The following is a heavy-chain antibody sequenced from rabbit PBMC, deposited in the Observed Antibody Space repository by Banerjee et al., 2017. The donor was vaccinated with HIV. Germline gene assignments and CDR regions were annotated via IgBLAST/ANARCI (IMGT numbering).Heavy chain of an antibody. CDR1: GFSFSSSYW. CDR2: IYAGSSDST. Sequence: QSLEESGGDLVKPGASLTLTCTASGFSFSSSYWICWVRQAPGKGLEWIACIYAGSSDSTAYASWAKGRFTISKTSSTTVTLQMTSLTAADTATYFCARDASSSGYYSYGMDLWGPSTLVTV. V-gene: IGHV1S40*01. D-gene: IGHD1-1*01. J-gene: IGHJ6*01. CDR3: ARDASSSGYYSYGMDL.